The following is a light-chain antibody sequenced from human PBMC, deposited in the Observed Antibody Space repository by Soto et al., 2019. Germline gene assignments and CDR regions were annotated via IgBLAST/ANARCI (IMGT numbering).Light chain of an antibody. V-gene: IGLV2-14*01. Sequence: QSALTRPASVSGSPGQSITISCTGTSSDVGGYNYVSWYQQHPGKAPKFMIYEVSNRPSGVSNRFSGSKSGNTASLTISGLQAEDEADYYCSSYTSRSTLVVFGGGTQLTVL. J-gene: IGLJ2*01. CDR3: SSYTSRSTLVV. CDR1: SSDVGGYNY. CDR2: EVS.